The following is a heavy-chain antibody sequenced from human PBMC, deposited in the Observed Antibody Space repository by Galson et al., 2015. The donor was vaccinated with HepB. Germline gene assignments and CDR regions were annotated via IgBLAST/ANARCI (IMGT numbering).Heavy chain of an antibody. V-gene: IGHV3-66*01. CDR1: GFTVSSNY. Sequence: SLRLSCAASGFTVSSNYMSWVRQAPGKGLEWVSVIYSGTSTYYADSVRGRFTNSRDNSKNTLYLQMNSLRAEDTAVYYCGRDINPRQQWQVALRYWGQGTQVTVSS. CDR2: IYSGTST. D-gene: IGHD6-19*01. J-gene: IGHJ4*02. CDR3: GRDINPRQQWQVALRY.